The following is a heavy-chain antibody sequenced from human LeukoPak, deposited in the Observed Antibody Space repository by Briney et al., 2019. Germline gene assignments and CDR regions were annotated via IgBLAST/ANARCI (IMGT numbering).Heavy chain of an antibody. V-gene: IGHV4-31*03. CDR3: ARDQQELFHWFDP. CDR1: GGSISSGGYY. D-gene: IGHD3-10*01. J-gene: IGHJ5*02. CDR2: IYYSGST. Sequence: PSETLSLTCTVSGGSISSGGYYWSWIRQHPGKGLEWIGYIYYSGSTYYNPSLKSRVTISVDTSKNQFSLKLSSVTAADTAVYYCARDQQELFHWFDPWGQGTLVTVSS.